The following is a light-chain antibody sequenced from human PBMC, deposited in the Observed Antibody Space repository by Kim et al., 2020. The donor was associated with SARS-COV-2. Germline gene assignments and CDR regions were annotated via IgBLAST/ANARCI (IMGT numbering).Light chain of an antibody. CDR3: SSYTSSKTWV. V-gene: IGLV2-14*03. Sequence: GKSITISCTGTNSDIGGYNYVSWYQQHPGKAPKLMIYDVTKRPSGVSNRFSGSKSGNTASLTISGLQADDEADYYCSSYTSSKTWVFGGGTKLTVL. CDR2: DVT. J-gene: IGLJ3*02. CDR1: NSDIGGYNY.